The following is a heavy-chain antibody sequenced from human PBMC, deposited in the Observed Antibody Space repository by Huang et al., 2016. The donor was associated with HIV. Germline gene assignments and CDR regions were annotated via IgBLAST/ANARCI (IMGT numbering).Heavy chain of an antibody. CDR3: ARWHLVAGFDY. V-gene: IGHV3-11*04. Sequence: AASGFTFSDYYMSWIRQAPGKGLEWVSYISSSGSTIYYADAVKGRFTISRDNAKNSLYLQMNSLRAEDTAVYYCARWHLVAGFDYWGQGTLVTVSS. CDR2: ISSSGSTI. D-gene: IGHD6-19*01. CDR1: GFTFSDYY. J-gene: IGHJ4*02.